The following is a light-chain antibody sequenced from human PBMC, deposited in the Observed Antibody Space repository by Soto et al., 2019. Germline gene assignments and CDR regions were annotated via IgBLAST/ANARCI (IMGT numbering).Light chain of an antibody. V-gene: IGKV1-5*02. CDR2: DAS. J-gene: IGKJ1*01. CDR1: QSISHW. CDR3: QQYNDYSPWT. Sequence: EITMAQSTAPRSACGCDTVALVXETSQSISHWLAWYQQKPGKAPKFLIYDASSLESGVPSRFSGSGSGTEFTLTISSLQPDDFATYYCQQYNDYSPWTFGQGTKVDIK.